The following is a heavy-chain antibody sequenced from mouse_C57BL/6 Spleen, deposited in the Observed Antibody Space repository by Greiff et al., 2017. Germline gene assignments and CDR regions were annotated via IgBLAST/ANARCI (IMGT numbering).Heavy chain of an antibody. CDR2: IDPANGNT. Sequence: VHVKQSVAELVRPGASVKLSCTASGFNIKNTYMHWVKQRPEQGLEWIGRIDPANGNTKYAPKFQGKATITADTSSNTAYLQLSSLTSEDTAIYYCARERSDDYDDYALDYWGQGTSVTVSS. CDR1: GFNIKNTY. CDR3: ARERSDDYDDYALDY. D-gene: IGHD2-4*01. J-gene: IGHJ4*01. V-gene: IGHV14-3*01.